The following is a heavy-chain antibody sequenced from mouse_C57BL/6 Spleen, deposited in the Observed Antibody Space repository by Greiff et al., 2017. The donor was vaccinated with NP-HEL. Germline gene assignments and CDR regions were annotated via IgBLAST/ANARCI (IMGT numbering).Heavy chain of an antibody. V-gene: IGHV1-82*01. D-gene: IGHD2-4*01. CDR1: GYAFSSSW. CDR2: IYPGDGDT. CDR3: ARSESYYDYDGFAY. Sequence: QVQLQQSGPELVKPGASVKISCKASGYAFSSSWMNWVKQRPGKGLEWIGRIYPGDGDTNYNGKFKGKATLTADKSSSTAYMQLSSLTSEDSAVYFCARSESYYDYDGFAYWGQGTLVTVSA. J-gene: IGHJ3*01.